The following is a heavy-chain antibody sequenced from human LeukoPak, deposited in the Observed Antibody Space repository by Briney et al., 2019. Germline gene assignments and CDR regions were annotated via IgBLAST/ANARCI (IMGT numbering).Heavy chain of an antibody. D-gene: IGHD3-10*01. V-gene: IGHV1-2*02. CDR3: AMGGSDLVPFDY. CDR2: INPNSGGT. Sequence: ASVKVSCKASGYTFTGYYMHWVRQAPGQGLEWMGWINPNSGGTNYAQKFQGRVTMARDTSISTSYMELSRLRSDDTAVYYCAMGGSDLVPFDYWGQGTMATVSS. CDR1: GYTFTGYY. J-gene: IGHJ4*02.